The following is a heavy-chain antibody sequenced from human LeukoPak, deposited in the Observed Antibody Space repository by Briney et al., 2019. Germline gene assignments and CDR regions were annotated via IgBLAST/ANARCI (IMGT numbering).Heavy chain of an antibody. J-gene: IGHJ4*02. CDR2: ISGSGGST. CDR3: AKDRLRYFDWLSGPPHFDY. D-gene: IGHD3-9*01. V-gene: IGHV3-23*01. CDR1: GFTFSSYG. Sequence: GGSLRLSCAASGFTFSSYGMSWVRQAPGKGLEWVSAISGSGGSTYYADSVKGRFTISRDNSKNTLYLQMNSLRAEDTAVYYCAKDRLRYFDWLSGPPHFDYWGQGTLVTVSS.